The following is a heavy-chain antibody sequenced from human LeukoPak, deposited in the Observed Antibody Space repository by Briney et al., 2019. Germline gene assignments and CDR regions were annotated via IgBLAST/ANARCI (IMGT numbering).Heavy chain of an antibody. V-gene: IGHV1-8*03. CDR3: ARGVGATTSVFDY. D-gene: IGHD1-26*01. Sequence: ASVTVSYKASGYTFTNYDINWVRQATGHGLEWMGWMNPNSGNTGYAQKFQGRVTITRNTSISTAYMELSSLRSEDTAVYYCARGVGATTSVFDYWGQGTLVTVSS. J-gene: IGHJ4*02. CDR2: MNPNSGNT. CDR1: GYTFTNYD.